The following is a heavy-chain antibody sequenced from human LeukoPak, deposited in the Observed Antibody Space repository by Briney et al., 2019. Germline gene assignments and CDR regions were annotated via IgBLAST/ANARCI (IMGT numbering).Heavy chain of an antibody. CDR3: ARHNGWAFDI. CDR1: GGSFSGW. D-gene: IGHD2-15*01. J-gene: IGHJ3*02. CDR2: IHHSGGT. Sequence: ASETLSLTCAVYGGSFSGWWSWIRQPPGKGLEWIGEIHHSGGTKYNPPLRSLDTISVDTSKRQISLKMTSVTAADTAIYYCARHNGWAFDIWGQGTVVTVSS. V-gene: IGHV4-34*01.